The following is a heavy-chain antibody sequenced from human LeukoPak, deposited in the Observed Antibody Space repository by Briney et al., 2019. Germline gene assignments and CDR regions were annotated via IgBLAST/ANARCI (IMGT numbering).Heavy chain of an antibody. CDR3: ARIPRVQPLHYFDY. D-gene: IGHD1-14*01. CDR1: GYSFTSYW. Sequence: AGASLKISCKGSGYSFTSYWIGWVRQLPGKGLEWMGIIYPGDSDTRYSPSFQGQVTISADKSISTAYLQWSSLKASDTAMYYCARIPRVQPLHYFDYWGQGTLVTVSS. CDR2: IYPGDSDT. J-gene: IGHJ4*02. V-gene: IGHV5-51*01.